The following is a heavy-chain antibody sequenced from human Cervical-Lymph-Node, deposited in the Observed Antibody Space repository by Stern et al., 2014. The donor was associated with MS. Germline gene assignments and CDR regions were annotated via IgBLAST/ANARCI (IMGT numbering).Heavy chain of an antibody. CDR1: GVTINTYA. V-gene: IGHV1-69*01. CDR3: ARERGNTYGFDF. D-gene: IGHD4-23*01. J-gene: IGHJ4*02. CDR2: IVPVFDKS. Sequence: QVQLVESGAEVRKPGSSVKVSCRASGVTINTYADSWVRQAPGQGLEWMGAIVPVFDKSKNAQRFQERVTITADESTSTVYMELSGLTSEDTAVYYCARERGNTYGFDFWGQGTLVTVSS.